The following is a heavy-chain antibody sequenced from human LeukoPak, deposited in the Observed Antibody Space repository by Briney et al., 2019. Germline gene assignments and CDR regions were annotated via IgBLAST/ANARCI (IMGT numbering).Heavy chain of an antibody. Sequence: ASVKVSCKASGYTFTGYYMHWVRQAPGQGLGWMGWINPNSGGTNYAQKFQGRVTMTRDTSISTAYMELSRLRSDDTAVYYCARAPHYYDSSGYLFDYWGQGTLVTVSS. V-gene: IGHV1-2*02. J-gene: IGHJ4*02. CDR3: ARAPHYYDSSGYLFDY. D-gene: IGHD3-22*01. CDR1: GYTFTGYY. CDR2: INPNSGGT.